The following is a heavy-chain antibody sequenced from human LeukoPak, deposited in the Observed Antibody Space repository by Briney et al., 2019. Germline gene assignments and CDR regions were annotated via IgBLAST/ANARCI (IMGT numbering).Heavy chain of an antibody. J-gene: IGHJ4*01. CDR3: ATPTAGTWHFDY. V-gene: IGHV3-7*01. CDR1: GFTFSSYW. D-gene: IGHD1-1*01. CDR2: IKQDASER. Sequence: GGSLRLSCAASGFTFSSYWMTWVRQAPGKGLEWVANIKQDASERYYVDSVKGRFTISRDNAKNSLYLQMNSLRAEDTAVYYCATPTAGTWHFDYWGHGTLVTVSS.